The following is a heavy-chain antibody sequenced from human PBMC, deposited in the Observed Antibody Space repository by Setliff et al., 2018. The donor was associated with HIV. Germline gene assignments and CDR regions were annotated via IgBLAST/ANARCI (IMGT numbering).Heavy chain of an antibody. CDR1: GGSISSSNHY. Sequence: LSLTCTVSGGSISSSNHYWAWIRQPPGKGLEWVSYISSVSTIYYADSVKGRFTISRDDANNSLYLQMNSLRAEDTALYYCARVVVGLYYFDYWGQGTLVTVSS. J-gene: IGHJ4*02. V-gene: IGHV3-11*04. D-gene: IGHD2-15*01. CDR3: ARVVVGLYYFDY. CDR2: ISSVSTI.